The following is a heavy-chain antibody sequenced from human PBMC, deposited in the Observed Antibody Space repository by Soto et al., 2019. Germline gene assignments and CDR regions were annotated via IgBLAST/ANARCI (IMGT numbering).Heavy chain of an antibody. Sequence: QVQLQESGPGLVKPSETLSLTCTVSGGSISSYYWTWIRQPPGKGLEWIGFIYNSGSTHYNPSLSRRVTISVDTSTNQFSLKLRSVTAADTAVYYCASMGYHYGSGSYPLDYWGQGTLVTVSS. CDR2: IYNSGST. V-gene: IGHV4-59*08. D-gene: IGHD3-10*01. CDR3: ASMGYHYGSGSYPLDY. J-gene: IGHJ4*02. CDR1: GGSISSYY.